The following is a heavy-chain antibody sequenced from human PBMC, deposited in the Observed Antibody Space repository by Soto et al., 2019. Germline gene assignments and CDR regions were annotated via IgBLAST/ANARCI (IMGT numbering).Heavy chain of an antibody. Sequence: SETLSLTCAVYGGSFSGYYWSWIRQPPGKGLEWIGEINHSGSTNYNPSLKSRDTISVDTSKNQFSLKLSSVTAADTAVYYCASRNGGYSSSWYFDYWGQGTLVTVSS. CDR1: GGSFSGYY. V-gene: IGHV4-34*01. CDR2: INHSGST. D-gene: IGHD6-13*01. J-gene: IGHJ4*02. CDR3: ASRNGGYSSSWYFDY.